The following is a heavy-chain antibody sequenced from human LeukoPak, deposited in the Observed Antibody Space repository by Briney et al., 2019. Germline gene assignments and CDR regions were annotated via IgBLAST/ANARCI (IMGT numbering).Heavy chain of an antibody. J-gene: IGHJ3*02. D-gene: IGHD2-15*01. CDR1: GFTFSSYA. Sequence: PGGSLRLTCAASGFTFSSYAMSWVRQAPGKGLEWVSAISGSGGSTYYADSVKGRFTISRDNSKNTLYLQMNSLRAEDTAVYYCAKGYCSGGSCYPDAFDIWGQGTMVTVSS. V-gene: IGHV3-23*01. CDR2: ISGSGGST. CDR3: AKGYCSGGSCYPDAFDI.